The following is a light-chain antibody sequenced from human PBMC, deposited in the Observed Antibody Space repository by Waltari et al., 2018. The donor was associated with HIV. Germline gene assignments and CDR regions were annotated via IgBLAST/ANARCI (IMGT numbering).Light chain of an antibody. CDR2: WAS. CDR1: QSVLYSSNNKNY. Sequence: DIVMTQSPDSLVVSLGERATINCKSSQSVLYSSNNKNYLAWYQQKPGQPPKLLMYWASTRESGVPDRFSGSGSGTDFTLTISSLQAEDVAVYYCQQYYSTPYTFGQGTKLEIK. V-gene: IGKV4-1*01. J-gene: IGKJ2*01. CDR3: QQYYSTPYT.